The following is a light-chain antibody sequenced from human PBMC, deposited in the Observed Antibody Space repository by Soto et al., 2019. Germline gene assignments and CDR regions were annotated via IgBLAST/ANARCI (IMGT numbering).Light chain of an antibody. CDR2: DAS. CDR3: QQYKSYSPRT. CDR1: QSISSY. V-gene: IGKV1-5*01. Sequence: TQLTQSPSSLSASVGDRVTITCRASQSISSYLNWYQQKPGKAPKLLISDASRLESGVPSSFSGSGSGTEFTLTISSLQPDDFATYYCQQYKSYSPRTFGQGTKVDIK. J-gene: IGKJ1*01.